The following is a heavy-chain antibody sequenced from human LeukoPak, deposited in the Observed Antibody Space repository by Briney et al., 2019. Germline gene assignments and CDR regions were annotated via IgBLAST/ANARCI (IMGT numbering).Heavy chain of an antibody. J-gene: IGHJ4*02. CDR1: GFTFSSYG. CDR2: IRYDGGNK. V-gene: IGHV3-30*02. CDR3: ANRLSWSDY. Sequence: GGSLRLSCAASGFTFSSYGMHWVRQAPGKGLEWVAFIRYDGGNKYYADSVEGRFTISRDNSKNTLYLQMNSLRAEDTAVYYCANRLSWSDYWGQGTLVTVSS.